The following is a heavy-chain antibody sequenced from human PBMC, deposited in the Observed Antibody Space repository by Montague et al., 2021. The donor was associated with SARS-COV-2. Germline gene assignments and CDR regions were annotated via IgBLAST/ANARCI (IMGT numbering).Heavy chain of an antibody. Sequence: SETLSLTCAVYSGSFNDFYWTWIRQSPGKGLEWIGEINHTGSATYNPSLRSRVTISVDTSRNQFSLNLNSVTAADAAVYYCAKYVYGHKSLDYWGQGTLVTVSS. CDR3: AKYVYGHKSLDY. V-gene: IGHV4-34*01. CDR1: SGSFNDFY. D-gene: IGHD3-16*02. CDR2: INHTGSA. J-gene: IGHJ4*02.